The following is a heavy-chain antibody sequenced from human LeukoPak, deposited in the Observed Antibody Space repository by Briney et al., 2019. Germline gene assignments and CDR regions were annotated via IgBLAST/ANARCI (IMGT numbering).Heavy chain of an antibody. Sequence: TSETLSLTCTVSGVSISRYYWSWIRQSPVKGLEWIGYVSYTGSITYNPSLKSRVTISLETSKKQFSLMLTSVTAADTAVYFCARFGRLSGYYDAFDIWGPGTVVTVSS. CDR2: VSYTGSI. CDR1: GVSISRYY. D-gene: IGHD3-3*01. CDR3: ARFGRLSGYYDAFDI. J-gene: IGHJ3*02. V-gene: IGHV4-59*01.